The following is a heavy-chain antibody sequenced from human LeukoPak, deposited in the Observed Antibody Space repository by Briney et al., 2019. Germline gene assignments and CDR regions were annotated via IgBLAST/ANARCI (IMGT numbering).Heavy chain of an antibody. V-gene: IGHV3-30*04. J-gene: IGHJ4*02. D-gene: IGHD5-12*01. CDR2: ISYDGSNK. Sequence: GGSLRLSCAASGFTFSSYAMHWVRQAPGKGLEWVAVISYDGSNKYYADSVKGRFTISRDNSKNTLYLQMNSLRADDTAVYYCARGDSGYDYGFDNWGQGTLVTVSS. CDR1: GFTFSSYA. CDR3: ARGDSGYDYGFDN.